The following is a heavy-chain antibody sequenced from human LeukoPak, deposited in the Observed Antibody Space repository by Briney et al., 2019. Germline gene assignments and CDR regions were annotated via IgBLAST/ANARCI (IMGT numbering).Heavy chain of an antibody. CDR3: ATKVRGGFDI. CDR2: VYKSGSI. V-gene: IGHV4-59*11. J-gene: IGHJ3*02. Sequence: PSETLSLTCTVFGGSINSQYCNWIRQSPGKGLEWIGYVYKSGSINYNPSLKSRVTISVDTSKSQFSLKLNSVTAADTAIYYCATKVRGGFDIWGQGTMVTVSS. CDR1: GGSINSQY. D-gene: IGHD2-15*01.